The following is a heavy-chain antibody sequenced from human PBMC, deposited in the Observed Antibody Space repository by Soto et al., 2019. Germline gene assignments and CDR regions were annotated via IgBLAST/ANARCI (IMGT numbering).Heavy chain of an antibody. D-gene: IGHD3-3*01. J-gene: IGHJ4*02. Sequence: QVQLVESGGGVVQPGRSLRLSCAASGFTFSSFGMDWVRQAPGKGLEWVAVISYDGSNKYYADSVKGRFTISRDNSKNTLYLQMNSLRAEDTAVYYCARKSYFWSGYYPFDYWGQGTLVTVSS. CDR2: ISYDGSNK. CDR1: GFTFSSFG. CDR3: ARKSYFWSGYYPFDY. V-gene: IGHV3-30*03.